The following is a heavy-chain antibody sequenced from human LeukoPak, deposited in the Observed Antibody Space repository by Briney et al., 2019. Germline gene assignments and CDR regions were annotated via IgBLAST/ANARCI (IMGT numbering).Heavy chain of an antibody. D-gene: IGHD2-21*01. CDR1: GFTFSSFS. Sequence: GGSLRLSGAASGFTFSSFSMNWVRQAPGKGLEGLSSISSSSSYIYYADSVRGRFTISRDNAKNSLYLQMNSLRADDTAVYFCATIPSTELNAYWGQGTLVTVSA. J-gene: IGHJ4*02. CDR3: ATIPSTELNAY. CDR2: ISSSSSYI. V-gene: IGHV3-21*01.